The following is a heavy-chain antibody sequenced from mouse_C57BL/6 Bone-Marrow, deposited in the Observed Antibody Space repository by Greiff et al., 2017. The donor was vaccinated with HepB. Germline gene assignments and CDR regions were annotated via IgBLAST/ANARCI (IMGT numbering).Heavy chain of an antibody. J-gene: IGHJ2*01. V-gene: IGHV1-54*01. D-gene: IGHD6-2*01. CDR2: INPGSGGT. CDR3: ARKGGLDHY. Sequence: VQLQQSGAELVRPGTSVKVSCKASGYAFTNYLIEWVKQRPGQGLEWIGVINPGSGGTNYNEKFKGKATLTADKSSSTAYMQLSSLTSEDSAVYFCARKGGLDHYWGQGTTLTVSS. CDR1: GYAFTNYL.